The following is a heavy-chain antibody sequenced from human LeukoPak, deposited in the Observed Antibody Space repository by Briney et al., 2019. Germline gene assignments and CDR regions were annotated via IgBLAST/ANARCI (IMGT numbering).Heavy chain of an antibody. Sequence: RESGPALVNPTQTLTLTCTFSGFSLGTSGMCVSWIRQPPGKALEWLARIDWDDDKYYSTSLQTRLTISKDTSKNQVVLTMTNMDPVDTATYYCARAFPTVTTFDYWGQGTLVTVSS. CDR3: ARAFPTVTTFDY. J-gene: IGHJ4*02. CDR1: GFSLGTSGMC. V-gene: IGHV2-70*11. CDR2: IDWDDDK. D-gene: IGHD4-17*01.